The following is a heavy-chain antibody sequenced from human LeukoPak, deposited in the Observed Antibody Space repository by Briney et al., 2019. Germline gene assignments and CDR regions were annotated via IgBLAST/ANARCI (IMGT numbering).Heavy chain of an antibody. CDR2: ISSSGSTI. CDR1: GFTFSSYE. V-gene: IGHV3-48*03. Sequence: GGSLRLSSAASGFTFSSYEMNWVRQAPGKGLEWVSYISSSGSTIYYADSVKGRFTISRDNAKNSLYLQMNSLRAEDTAVYYCARESITMVRGHNWFDPWGQGTLVTVSS. J-gene: IGHJ5*02. D-gene: IGHD3-10*01. CDR3: ARESITMVRGHNWFDP.